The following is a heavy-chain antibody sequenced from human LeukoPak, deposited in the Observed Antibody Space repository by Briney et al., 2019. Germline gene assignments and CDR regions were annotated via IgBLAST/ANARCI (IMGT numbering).Heavy chain of an antibody. Sequence: SETLSLTCTVSGGSISSYYWSWIRQPPGKGLERIGYIYDSWSTNYNPSLKSRVTISVDTSKNQFSLNLSSVTAADTAVYYCARVSAPYSNGVWDYWGQGTLVTVSS. J-gene: IGHJ4*02. CDR3: ARVSAPYSNGVWDY. D-gene: IGHD6-25*01. CDR1: GGSISSYY. CDR2: IYDSWST. V-gene: IGHV4-59*12.